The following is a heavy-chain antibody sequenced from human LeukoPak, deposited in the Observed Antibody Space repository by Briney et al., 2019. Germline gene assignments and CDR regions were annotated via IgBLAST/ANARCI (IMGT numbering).Heavy chain of an antibody. CDR1: GFTFSSHW. V-gene: IGHV3-74*01. CDR3: ARDLPRFDY. CDR2: ISSDGSST. J-gene: IGHJ4*02. Sequence: GGSLRLSCAASGFTFSSHWMHWVRQAPGKGLLWVSRISSDGSSTNYADSVKGRFTISRDNAKNTLYLQMNSLRAEDTAVYYCARDLPRFDYWGQGTLVTVSS.